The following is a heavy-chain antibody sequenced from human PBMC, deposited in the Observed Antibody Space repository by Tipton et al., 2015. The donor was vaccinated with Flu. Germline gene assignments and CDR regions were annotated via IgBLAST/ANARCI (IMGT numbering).Heavy chain of an antibody. D-gene: IGHD3-3*01. CDR3: VARLGLWGYDSWSDYPQAGVFDL. CDR1: GDSIGSRYY. V-gene: IGHV4-38-2*01. J-gene: IGHJ3*01. CDR2: IHQTGNT. Sequence: TLSLTCSVSGDSIGSRYYWGWIRQPPGKGLEWIGNIHQTGNTYYNPSLKSRVTISVARSKNQFSLRLTSVTAADTAVYYCVARLGLWGYDSWSDYPQAGVFDLWGQGTMVTVSS.